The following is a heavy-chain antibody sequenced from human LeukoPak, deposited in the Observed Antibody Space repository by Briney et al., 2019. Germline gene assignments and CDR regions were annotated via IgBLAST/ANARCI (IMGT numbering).Heavy chain of an antibody. D-gene: IGHD3-22*01. J-gene: IGHJ6*03. V-gene: IGHV3-30*02. CDR2: IRYDGSNK. CDR3: AKAPTYYYDSKSYMDV. CDR1: GFTFSSYG. Sequence: PGGSLRLSCAASGFTFSSYGMHWVRQAPGKGLEWVAFIRYDGSNKYYADSVKGRFTISRDNSKNTLYLQMNSLRAEDTAVYYCAKAPTYYYDSKSYMDVWGKGTTVTISS.